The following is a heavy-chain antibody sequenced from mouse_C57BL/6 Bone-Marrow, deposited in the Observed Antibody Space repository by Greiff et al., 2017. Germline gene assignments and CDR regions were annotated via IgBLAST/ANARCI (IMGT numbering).Heavy chain of an antibody. D-gene: IGHD1-1*01. J-gene: IGHJ2*01. V-gene: IGHV1-4*01. CDR1: GYTFTSYT. Sequence: VQLQQSGAELARPGASVKMSCKASGYTFTSYTMHWVKQRPGQVLEWIGYINPSSGYPKYNQKFKDKAPLTPDNSSSTAYMLLSSLTSEDSAVYYCANYYGGSFDYWGQGTTLTVSS. CDR3: ANYYGGSFDY. CDR2: INPSSGYP.